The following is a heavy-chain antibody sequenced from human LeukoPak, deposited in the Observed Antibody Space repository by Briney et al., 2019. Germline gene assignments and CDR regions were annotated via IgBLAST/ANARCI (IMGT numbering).Heavy chain of an antibody. V-gene: IGHV3-9*01. CDR3: TRMAWRSRPFDY. CDR1: GFTFDDYA. Sequence: GRSLRLSCAASGFTFDDYAMHWVRQAPGKGLEWVSGISWNSGSIGYADSVKGRFTISRDNAKNSVYLQMNSLRAEDTAVYYCTRMAWRSRPFDYWGQGTLVTVSS. D-gene: IGHD5-24*01. CDR2: ISWNSGSI. J-gene: IGHJ4*02.